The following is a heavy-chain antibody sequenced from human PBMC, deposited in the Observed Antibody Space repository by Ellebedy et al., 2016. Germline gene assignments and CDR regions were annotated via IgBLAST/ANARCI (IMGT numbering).Heavy chain of an antibody. V-gene: IGHV3-23*01. J-gene: IGHJ6*02. D-gene: IGHD4-17*01. CDR2: MRGDGAKT. CDR3: ARDQTVTTLRYYYYGMDV. Sequence: GESLKISXAPSGFIVSSFFMSWVRQAPGKGLEWVSTMRGDGAKTHLADSVKGRFTMSRDIPKNTVYLQMNRLRAEDTAVYYCARDQTVTTLRYYYYGMDVWGQGTTVTVSS. CDR1: GFIVSSFF.